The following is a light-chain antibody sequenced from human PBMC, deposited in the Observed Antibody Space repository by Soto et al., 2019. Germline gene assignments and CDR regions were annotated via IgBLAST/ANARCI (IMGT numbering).Light chain of an antibody. V-gene: IGLV2-11*01. J-gene: IGLJ2*01. CDR2: DVN. CDR1: TSDVGGYHY. CDR3: CSYAGSYTLV. Sequence: QSALTQPRSVSGSPGQSVTLSCTGTTSDVGGYHYVSWYQHHPGKAPKIIIYDVNKRPSGVPDRFSGSKSGNTASLTISGLQTDDEADYYCCSYAGSYTLVFGGGTKLIVL.